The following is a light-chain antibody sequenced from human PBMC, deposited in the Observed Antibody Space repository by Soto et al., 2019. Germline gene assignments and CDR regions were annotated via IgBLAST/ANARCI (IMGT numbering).Light chain of an antibody. CDR1: SSNIGSNY. CDR2: RNN. Sequence: QPVLTQPPSASGTPGQRVTISCSGSSSNIGSNYVYWYQQLPGTAPKLLIYRNNQRPSGVPDRFSGSKSGTSASLAISGLRSEDEADYYCAAWDDSLIVVVFGGGTKLTVL. CDR3: AAWDDSLIVVV. V-gene: IGLV1-47*01. J-gene: IGLJ2*01.